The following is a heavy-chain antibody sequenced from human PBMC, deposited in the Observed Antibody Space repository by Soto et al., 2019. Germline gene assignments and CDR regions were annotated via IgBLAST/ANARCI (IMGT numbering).Heavy chain of an antibody. J-gene: IGHJ6*02. CDR1: GGTFSSYA. CDR2: IIPIFGTA. V-gene: IGHV1-69*01. CDR3: ASAPTVTTSRSYYYYYGMDV. D-gene: IGHD4-4*01. Sequence: QVQLVQSGAEVKKPGSSAKVSCKASGGTFSSYAISWVRQAPGQGLEWMGGIIPIFGTANYAQKFQGRVTITADESTSTAYMELSSLRSEDTAVYYCASAPTVTTSRSYYYYYGMDVWGQGTTVTVSS.